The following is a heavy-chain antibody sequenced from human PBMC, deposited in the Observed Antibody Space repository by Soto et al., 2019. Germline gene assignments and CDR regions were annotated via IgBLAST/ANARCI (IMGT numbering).Heavy chain of an antibody. CDR3: AKTRGAMIYAISVYAMDV. V-gene: IGHV3-23*01. CDR1: GFIFSSFA. CDR2: ISGSADST. Sequence: EVQLLVSGGGFIHPRGSLSISCAASGFIFSSFAMNWVRQAPGNGLECVSIISGSADSTFYADSVKGRFTISRDNSKSTLYLPINSLRAEDTAVYYCAKTRGAMIYAISVYAMDVWGQGTTVTVSS. J-gene: IGHJ6*02. D-gene: IGHD2-8*01.